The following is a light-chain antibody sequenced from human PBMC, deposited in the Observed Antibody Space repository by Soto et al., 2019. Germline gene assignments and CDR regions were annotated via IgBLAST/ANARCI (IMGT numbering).Light chain of an antibody. CDR3: SSYTSRSTSRV. CDR1: SSDVGDYNY. V-gene: IGLV2-14*01. J-gene: IGLJ2*01. CDR2: DVS. Sequence: QSALTQPASVSGSPGQSITISCTGTSSDVGDYNYVSWYQQHPGKAPKLMIYDVSNRPSGVSNRFSGSKSGNTASLTISGLQAEDEADYYCSSYTSRSTSRVFGGGTKLTVL.